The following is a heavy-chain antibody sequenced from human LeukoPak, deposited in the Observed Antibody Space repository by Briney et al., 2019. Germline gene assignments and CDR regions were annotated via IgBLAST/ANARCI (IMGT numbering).Heavy chain of an antibody. V-gene: IGHV1-46*01. CDR1: GYTVTSYY. CDR2: INPSGGST. Sequence: ASVKVSCKASGYTVTSYYMHWVRQAPGQGLEWMGIINPSGGSTSYAQKFQGRVTMTRDTSTSTVYMELSSLRSEDTAVYYCARDLDRGGIAAAGTDWGQGTLVTVSS. J-gene: IGHJ4*02. D-gene: IGHD6-13*01. CDR3: ARDLDRGGIAAAGTD.